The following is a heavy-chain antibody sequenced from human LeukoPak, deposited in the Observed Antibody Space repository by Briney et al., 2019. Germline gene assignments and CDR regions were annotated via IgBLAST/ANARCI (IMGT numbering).Heavy chain of an antibody. J-gene: IGHJ4*02. V-gene: IGHV3-23*01. CDR1: GFTFSDYS. Sequence: PGGSPRLSCAASGFTFSDYSMTWVRQAPGKGLEWVSTIRADGSSTYYADSVKGRFTISRDNSKTTLSLQMNSLRAEDTALYYCAKGGYTTPFDYWGQGTLVTVSS. D-gene: IGHD2-2*02. CDR2: IRADGSST. CDR3: AKGGYTTPFDY.